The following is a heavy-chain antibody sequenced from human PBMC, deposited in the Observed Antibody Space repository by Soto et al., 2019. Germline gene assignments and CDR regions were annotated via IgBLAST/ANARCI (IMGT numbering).Heavy chain of an antibody. V-gene: IGHV4-59*08. Sequence: SETLSLTCTVSGGSISSYYWSWIRQPPGKGLEWIGYIYYSGSTNYNPSLKSRVTISVDTSKNQFSLRLSSVTAADTAVYYCARAGLSADYFDYWGQGTLVTVSS. CDR2: IYYSGST. CDR1: GGSISSYY. D-gene: IGHD3-3*01. CDR3: ARAGLSADYFDY. J-gene: IGHJ4*02.